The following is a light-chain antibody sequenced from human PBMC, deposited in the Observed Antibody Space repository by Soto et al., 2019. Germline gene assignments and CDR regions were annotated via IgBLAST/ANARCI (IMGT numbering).Light chain of an antibody. CDR1: QSISSS. CDR3: QQYNNCSGT. V-gene: IGKV3-15*01. J-gene: IGKJ1*01. Sequence: EIRMTQSPATLSASTGERVTLSCRASQSISSSLAWYQQKPGKAPKLLIYSASTRASGIPARFSGSGSGTEFTLTISSLQSDDFAAYYCQQYNNCSGTFAQGTKVDIK. CDR2: SAS.